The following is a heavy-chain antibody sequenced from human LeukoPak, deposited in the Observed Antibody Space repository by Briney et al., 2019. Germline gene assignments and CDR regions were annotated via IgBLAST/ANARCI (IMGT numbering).Heavy chain of an antibody. Sequence: GGSLRLSCAASGFTFSDYYMRWIRQAPGKGLEWVSYISSSGSTIYYADSVKGRFTISRDNAKNSLYLQMNSLRAEDTAVYYCARAGIAAANWFDPWGQGTLVTVSS. J-gene: IGHJ5*02. V-gene: IGHV3-11*01. CDR2: ISSSGSTI. D-gene: IGHD6-13*01. CDR3: ARAGIAAANWFDP. CDR1: GFTFSDYY.